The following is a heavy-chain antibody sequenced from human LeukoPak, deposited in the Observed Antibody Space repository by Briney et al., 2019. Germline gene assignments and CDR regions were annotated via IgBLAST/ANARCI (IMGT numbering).Heavy chain of an antibody. D-gene: IGHD2-21*02. V-gene: IGHV1-69*13. J-gene: IGHJ4*02. Sequence: SVKVSCKASGGTFSSYAISWVRQAPGQGLEWMGGIIPIFGTANYAQKFQGRVTITADESTSTAYMELSSLRSEDTAVYYCARAGVVVTASFDYWGQGTLVTVSS. CDR3: ARAGVVVTASFDY. CDR2: IIPIFGTA. CDR1: GGTFSSYA.